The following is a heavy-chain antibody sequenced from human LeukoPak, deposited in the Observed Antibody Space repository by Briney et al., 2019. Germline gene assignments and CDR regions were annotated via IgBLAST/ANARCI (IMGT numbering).Heavy chain of an antibody. CDR3: AKGWQIATIMTYFDY. D-gene: IGHD5-24*01. CDR1: GFTFSSYG. J-gene: IGHJ4*02. Sequence: GGSLRLSCAASGFTFSSYGMHWVRQAPGKGLEWVAVISYDGSNKYYADSVKGRFTISRDNSKNTLYLQMNSLRAEDTAVYYCAKGWQIATIMTYFDYWGQGTLVTVSS. V-gene: IGHV3-30*18. CDR2: ISYDGSNK.